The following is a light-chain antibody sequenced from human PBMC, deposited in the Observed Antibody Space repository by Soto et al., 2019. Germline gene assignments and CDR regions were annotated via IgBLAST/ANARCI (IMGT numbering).Light chain of an antibody. CDR2: DVS. J-gene: IGLJ2*01. Sequence: QSALTQPASVSGSPGQSITISCTGTSSDVGGYNYVSWHQQHPGKAPKLMIYDVSNRPSGVSNRFSGSKSGNMASLTISGLQAEDEADYYCSSYTSSSIPHVIFGGGTKLTVL. CDR3: SSYTSSSIPHVI. CDR1: SSDVGGYNY. V-gene: IGLV2-14*01.